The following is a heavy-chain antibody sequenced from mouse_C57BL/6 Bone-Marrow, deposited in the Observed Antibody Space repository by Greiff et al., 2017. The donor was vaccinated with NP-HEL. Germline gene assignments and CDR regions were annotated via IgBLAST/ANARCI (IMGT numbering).Heavy chain of an antibody. V-gene: IGHV14-3*01. J-gene: IGHJ2*01. CDR1: GFNIKNTY. Sequence: EVQLQQSVAELVRPGASVKLSCTASGFNIKNTYMHWVKQRPEQGLEWIGRIDPANGNTKYAPKFQGKATITADTSSNTAYLQLSSLTSEDTAIYYCARQVRRHGNYKYYFDYWGQGTTLTVSS. D-gene: IGHD2-1*01. CDR2: IDPANGNT. CDR3: ARQVRRHGNYKYYFDY.